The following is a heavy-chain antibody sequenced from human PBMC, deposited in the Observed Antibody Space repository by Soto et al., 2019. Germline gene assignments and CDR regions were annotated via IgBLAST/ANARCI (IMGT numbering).Heavy chain of an antibody. V-gene: IGHV1-2*02. CDR1: GYTFTGYY. CDR2: ISPNSGGT. CDR3: ARDRVPFSSSSGHYYYGMDV. Sequence: ASVKVSCKASGYTFTGYYMHWVRQAPGQGLEWMGWISPNSGGTNFAHKFQGRVTMTTDTSINTAYMELSRLTYDDTAVYYCARDRVPFSSSSGHYYYGMDVWGQGTTVTVSS. J-gene: IGHJ6*02. D-gene: IGHD6-6*01.